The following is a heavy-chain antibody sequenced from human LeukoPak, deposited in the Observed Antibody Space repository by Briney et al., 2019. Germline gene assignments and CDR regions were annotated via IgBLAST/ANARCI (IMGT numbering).Heavy chain of an antibody. V-gene: IGHV4-31*03. J-gene: IGHJ4*02. Sequence: SETLSLTCTVSGGSISSGGYYWSWIRQHPGKGLEWIGYIYYSGSTYYNPSLKSRVTISVDTSKNQFSLKLSSVTAADTAVYYCARDQGGYDFWSGYSSPGYFDYWGQGTLVTVS. CDR2: IYYSGST. CDR1: GGSISSGGYY. D-gene: IGHD3-3*01. CDR3: ARDQGGYDFWSGYSSPGYFDY.